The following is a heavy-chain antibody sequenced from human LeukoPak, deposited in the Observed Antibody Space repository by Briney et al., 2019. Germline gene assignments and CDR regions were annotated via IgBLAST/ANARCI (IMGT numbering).Heavy chain of an antibody. J-gene: IGHJ3*02. D-gene: IGHD5-18*01. CDR1: GFTFSSYE. V-gene: IGHV3-48*03. Sequence: GGSLRLSCAASGFTFSSYEMNWVRQAPGKGLEWVSYISSSGSTIYYADSVKGRFTISGDNAKNSLYLQMNSLRAEDTAVYYCARGGYSYGYWFFAFDIWGQGTMVTVSS. CDR2: ISSSGSTI. CDR3: ARGGYSYGYWFFAFDI.